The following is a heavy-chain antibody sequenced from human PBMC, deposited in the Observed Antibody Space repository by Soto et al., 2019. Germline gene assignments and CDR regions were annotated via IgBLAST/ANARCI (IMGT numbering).Heavy chain of an antibody. CDR2: IYYSGST. J-gene: IGHJ6*02. D-gene: IGHD2-15*01. V-gene: IGHV4-39*02. CDR3: ARDPAASYYYYGMDV. CDR1: GGSISSSSYY. Sequence: SETLSLTCTVSGGSISSSSYYWGWIRQPPGKGLEWIGSIYYSGSTYYNPSLKSRVTISVDTSKNQFSLKLSSVTAADTAVYYCARDPAASYYYYGMDVWGQGTTVTVSS.